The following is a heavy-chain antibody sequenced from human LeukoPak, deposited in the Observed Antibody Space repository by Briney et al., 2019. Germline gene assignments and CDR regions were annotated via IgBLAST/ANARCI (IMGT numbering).Heavy chain of an antibody. Sequence: ASVKVSCKASGYIFTDFALNWVRQAPGQGLEWMGWINTNTGNPTYVQGFTGRFVFSLDTSVTTAHLQISSLKAEDTAVYYCAKNQGYQLLSSSPLGVWGQGTTVTVSS. CDR2: INTNTGNP. J-gene: IGHJ6*02. CDR3: AKNQGYQLLSSSPLGV. D-gene: IGHD1-26*01. CDR1: GYIFTDFA. V-gene: IGHV7-4-1*02.